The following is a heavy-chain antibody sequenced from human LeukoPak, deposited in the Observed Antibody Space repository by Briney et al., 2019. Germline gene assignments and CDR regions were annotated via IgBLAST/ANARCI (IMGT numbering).Heavy chain of an antibody. CDR1: DGSITNYD. J-gene: IGHJ4*02. CDR2: VHYSGTA. Sequence: SEALTLTCTVSDGSITNYDWSWVRQPPGKGLEFIGHVHYSGTANYNPSLRSRVTISIDTSKKHFFLKLKSVTAADTAVYYCARGYGDFRVEGRYFHSWGQGTLVTVSS. D-gene: IGHD4-17*01. CDR3: ARGYGDFRVEGRYFHS. V-gene: IGHV4-59*01.